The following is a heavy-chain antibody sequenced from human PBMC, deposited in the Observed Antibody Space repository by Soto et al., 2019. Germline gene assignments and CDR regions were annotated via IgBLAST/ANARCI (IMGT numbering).Heavy chain of an antibody. J-gene: IGHJ6*03. Sequence: GESLRHSCASSGFTFRNYATSWLRQAPGEGLEWASAISCSGGSTYYADTEKDRFTISRDNTKKKQNQHNNSMRAEDTAVYYCAKEFPPSSSWYESNYYYYMDVWGKGT. CDR3: AKEFPPSSSWYESNYYYYMDV. CDR2: ISCSGGST. CDR1: GFTFRNYA. V-gene: IGHV3-23*01. D-gene: IGHD6-13*01.